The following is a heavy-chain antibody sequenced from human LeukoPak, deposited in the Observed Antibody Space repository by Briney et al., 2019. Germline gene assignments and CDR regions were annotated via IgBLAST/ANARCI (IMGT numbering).Heavy chain of an antibody. CDR3: ARNHAEYVNYYYYGMDV. CDR1: GGTFSSYA. D-gene: IGHD1-14*01. V-gene: IGHV1-69*13. Sequence: ASVKVSCKASGGTFSSYAISWVRQAPGQGLEWMGGIIPIFGTANYAQKFQGRVTITADESTSTAYMELSSLRSEDTAVYYCARNHAEYVNYYYYGMDVWGQGTTVTVSS. J-gene: IGHJ6*02. CDR2: IIPIFGTA.